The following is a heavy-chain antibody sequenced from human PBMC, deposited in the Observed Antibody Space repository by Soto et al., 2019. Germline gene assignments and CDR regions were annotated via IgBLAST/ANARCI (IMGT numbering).Heavy chain of an antibody. Sequence: ASVKVSCKASGYTFTSYAMHWVRQAPGQRLEWMGWINAGNGNTKYSQKFQGRVTITRDTSASTAYMELSSLRSEDTAVYYCARARGPSYYVPLFPFDYWGQGTLVTVSS. V-gene: IGHV1-3*01. CDR1: GYTFTSYA. CDR2: INAGNGNT. D-gene: IGHD1-26*01. J-gene: IGHJ4*02. CDR3: ARARGPSYYVPLFPFDY.